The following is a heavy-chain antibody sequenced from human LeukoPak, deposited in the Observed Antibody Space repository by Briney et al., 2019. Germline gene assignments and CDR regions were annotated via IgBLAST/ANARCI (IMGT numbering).Heavy chain of an antibody. CDR2: IKSDGSST. D-gene: IGHD1-14*01. CDR1: GFTFSSFW. J-gene: IGHJ4*02. Sequence: PGGSLRPSCAASGFTFSSFWMHWVRQAPGKGLVWVSRIKSDGSSTSYADSVKGRFTISRDNAKNTLYLQMNSLRVEDTAVYYCAREEYVYNDYWGQGTLVTVSS. V-gene: IGHV3-74*01. CDR3: AREEYVYNDY.